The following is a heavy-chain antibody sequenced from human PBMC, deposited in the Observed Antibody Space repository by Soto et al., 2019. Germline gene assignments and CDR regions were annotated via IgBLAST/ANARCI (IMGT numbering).Heavy chain of an antibody. J-gene: IGHJ6*01. CDR3: ATRGKGDFDV. CDR2: INPGNGDT. V-gene: IGHV1-46*03. CDR1: GDTFSRHY. D-gene: IGHD3-3*01. Sequence: QVQLMQPGAEVMKPGASMTVSCKASGDTFSRHYVHWVRQAPGQGLEWMGRINPGNGDTTYSQEFQGRVTMTRDTSTNPVYMDLSSLRSDDTAVYYCATRGKGDFDVWGQGTTVVVS.